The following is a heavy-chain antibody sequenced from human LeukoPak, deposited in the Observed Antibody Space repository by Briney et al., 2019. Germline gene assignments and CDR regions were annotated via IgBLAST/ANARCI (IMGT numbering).Heavy chain of an antibody. Sequence: SETLSLTCTVSGGSISSGGYYWSWIRQHPGKGLEWIGSIYYSGSTYYNLSLKSRFTISIDTSKNQFSLKLSSVTAADTAVYYCASGDNDPLFDYWGQGTLVTVSS. D-gene: IGHD1-1*01. CDR3: ASGDNDPLFDY. V-gene: IGHV4-31*03. CDR2: IYYSGST. CDR1: GGSISSGGYY. J-gene: IGHJ4*02.